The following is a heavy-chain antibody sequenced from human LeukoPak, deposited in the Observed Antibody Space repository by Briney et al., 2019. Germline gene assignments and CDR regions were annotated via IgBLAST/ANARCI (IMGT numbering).Heavy chain of an antibody. D-gene: IGHD3-10*01. CDR2: IYHSGST. J-gene: IGHJ6*03. CDR3: ARLGSGYYGSGSYLGYYYMDV. V-gene: IGHV4-38-2*01. Sequence: PSETLSLTCAVSGYSISSGYYWGWIRQPPGKGLEWIGSIYHSGSTYYNPSLKSRVTISVDTSKNQFSLKLSSVTAADTAVYYCARLGSGYYGSGSYLGYYYMDVWGKGTTVTVSS. CDR1: GYSISSGYY.